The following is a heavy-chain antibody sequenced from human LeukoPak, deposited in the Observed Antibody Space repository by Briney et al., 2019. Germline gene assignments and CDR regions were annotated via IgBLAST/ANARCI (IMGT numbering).Heavy chain of an antibody. V-gene: IGHV4-39*07. D-gene: IGHD3-10*01. CDR3: ARGQYYYGSGSQRFDY. Sequence: SETLSLTCTVSGGSISTSNYYWGWIRQPPGKGLEWIGNIFYSGSTYYSPPLRSRVTISLDTSRNQFSLKLNSVTAADTAVYYCARGQYYYGSGSQRFDYWGQGTLVTVSS. CDR2: IFYSGST. CDR1: GGSISTSNYY. J-gene: IGHJ4*02.